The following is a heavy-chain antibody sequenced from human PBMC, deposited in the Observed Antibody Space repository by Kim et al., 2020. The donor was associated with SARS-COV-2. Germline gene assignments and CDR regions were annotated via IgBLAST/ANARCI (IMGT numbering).Heavy chain of an antibody. CDR2: VSYDGSKK. J-gene: IGHJ6*02. V-gene: IGHV3-33*06. Sequence: RGSLRLSCAASGFTFRNYPIYWVRQAPGRGLEWVAVVSYDGSKKDYADSVKGRFTASRDNSKNMLSLHMSSLRGEDTAVYYCAKGVSASVYSRYYGGMDVWGQGTTVTVSS. CDR1: GFTFRNYP. D-gene: IGHD6-13*01. CDR3: AKGVSASVYSRYYGGMDV.